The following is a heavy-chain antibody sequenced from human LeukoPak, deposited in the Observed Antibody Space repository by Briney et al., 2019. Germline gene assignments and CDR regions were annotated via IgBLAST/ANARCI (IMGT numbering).Heavy chain of an antibody. CDR3: ARWLHIYYMDA. V-gene: IGHV5-51*01. CDR2: IYPGDSDA. CDR1: GYRFNSHW. J-gene: IGHJ6*03. D-gene: IGHD5-24*01. Sequence: GESLKISCKASGYRFNSHWIGWVSQMPGKGLEWMGIIYPGDSDARYKPSFYGQVTISVDKSISTAYLQWSSPQASDTAMYYCARWLHIYYMDAWGKGTTVTVSS.